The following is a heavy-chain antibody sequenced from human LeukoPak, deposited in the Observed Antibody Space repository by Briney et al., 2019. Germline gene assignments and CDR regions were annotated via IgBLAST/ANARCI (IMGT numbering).Heavy chain of an antibody. Sequence: GGSLRLSCVVSGFTFSNNAMNWVRQAPGKGLEWVSHISGSSSYIYYADSVKGRFTISRDNGKNSLYLQMNSLRDEDTAAYYCARVGYSGSSGGDYWGQGTLVTVSS. V-gene: IGHV3-48*02. CDR2: ISGSSSYI. J-gene: IGHJ4*02. D-gene: IGHD4-23*01. CDR1: GFTFSNNA. CDR3: ARVGYSGSSGGDY.